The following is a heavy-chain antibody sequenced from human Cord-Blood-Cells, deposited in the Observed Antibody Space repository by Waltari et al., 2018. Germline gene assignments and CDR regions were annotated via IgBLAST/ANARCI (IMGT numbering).Heavy chain of an antibody. V-gene: IGHV1-46*01. D-gene: IGHD3-9*01. Sequence: QVQLVPSGAEVKKPGASVKVSCKASGYTFTSYYMHWVRPAPGQGLEWLGIINPRGGSTSYAQKFQGRVTMTRDTSTSTVYMELSSLRSEDTAVYYCARGRGDDILTGYYNFDYWGQGTLVTVSS. J-gene: IGHJ4*02. CDR1: GYTFTSYY. CDR2: INPRGGST. CDR3: ARGRGDDILTGYYNFDY.